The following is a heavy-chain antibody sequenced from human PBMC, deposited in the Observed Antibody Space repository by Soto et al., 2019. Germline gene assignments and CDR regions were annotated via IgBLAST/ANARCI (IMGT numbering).Heavy chain of an antibody. D-gene: IGHD3-3*02. CDR1: GVSFSGYY. CDR3: ASLLALAAVT. J-gene: IGHJ5*02. Sequence: QVQLPQWGAGLLKPSETLSLTCAAYGVSFSGYYWSWIRQPPGKGREWIGEINHSGSTNYNPSLKRRVTISVDTSKNQFSLTLRSVPAAETAVYYCASLLALAAVTWGQGTLVTVSS. V-gene: IGHV4-34*01. CDR2: INHSGST.